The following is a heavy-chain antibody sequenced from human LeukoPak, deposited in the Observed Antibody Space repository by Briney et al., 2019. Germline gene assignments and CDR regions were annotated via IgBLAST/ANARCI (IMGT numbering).Heavy chain of an antibody. CDR2: IIPIFGIA. CDR3: ARGSVDTAMVSEYYFDY. J-gene: IGHJ4*02. Sequence: HVAPVKVSCKASGGTFSSYAISWVRQAPGQGLEWMGRIIPIFGIANYAQKFQGRVTITADKSTSTAYMELSSLRSEDTAVYYCARGSVDTAMVSEYYFDYWGQGTLVTVSS. CDR1: GGTFSSYA. V-gene: IGHV1-69*04. D-gene: IGHD5-18*01.